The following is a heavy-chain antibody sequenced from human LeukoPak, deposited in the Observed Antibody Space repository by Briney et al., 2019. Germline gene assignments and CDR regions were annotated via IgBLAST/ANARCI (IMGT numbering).Heavy chain of an antibody. CDR3: ASPTHDFWGEPYYYYGMDV. CDR1: GGSISSYY. CDR2: IYYSGST. Sequence: SETLSLTCTVSGGSISSYYWSWIRQPPGKGLEWIGYIYYSGSTNYNPSLKSRVTISVDTSKNQFSLKLSSVTAADTAVYYCASPTHDFWGEPYYYYGMDVWGQGTTVTVSS. D-gene: IGHD3-3*01. J-gene: IGHJ6*02. V-gene: IGHV4-59*01.